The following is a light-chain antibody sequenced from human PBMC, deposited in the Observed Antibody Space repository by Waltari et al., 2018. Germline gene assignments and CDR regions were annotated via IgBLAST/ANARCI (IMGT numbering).Light chain of an antibody. CDR1: SSNIGNYF. Sequence: QSVLTQPPSVSAAPGQKVTISCSGSSSNIGNYFLSWYHQLPGTTPKLLIYDNYKRPSGIPDRFSASKSGTSATLDITGLQIGDEADYYCATWDNSLTAVVFGGGTKLTVL. V-gene: IGLV1-51*01. CDR2: DNY. J-gene: IGLJ2*01. CDR3: ATWDNSLTAVV.